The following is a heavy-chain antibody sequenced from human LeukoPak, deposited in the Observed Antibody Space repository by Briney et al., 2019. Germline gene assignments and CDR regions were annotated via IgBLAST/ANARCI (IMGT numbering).Heavy chain of an antibody. CDR3: AKDLTYYYDSTGYYFDY. CDR1: GFTFNSYG. J-gene: IGHJ4*02. CDR2: IWYEGSNK. Sequence: GGSLRLSCAASGFTFNSYGMHWVRQAPGKGLEWVAVIWYEGSNKHYADSVRGRFTISRDNSKNMLYLQMNSLRVEDTAIYYCAKDLTYYYDSTGYYFDYWGQGTLVTVSS. V-gene: IGHV3-33*06. D-gene: IGHD3-22*01.